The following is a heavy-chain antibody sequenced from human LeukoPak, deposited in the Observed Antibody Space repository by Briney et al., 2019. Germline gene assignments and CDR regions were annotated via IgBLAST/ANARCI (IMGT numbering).Heavy chain of an antibody. CDR1: GFTFSSYA. CDR3: AGPVGATYYFDY. CDR2: ISGSGGST. D-gene: IGHD1-26*01. Sequence: GGSLRLSCAASGFTFSSYAMSWVRQAPGKGLEWVSAISGSGGSTYYADSVKGRFTISRDSSKNTLYLQMNSLRAEDTAVYYCAGPVGATYYFDYWGQGTLVTVSS. V-gene: IGHV3-23*01. J-gene: IGHJ4*02.